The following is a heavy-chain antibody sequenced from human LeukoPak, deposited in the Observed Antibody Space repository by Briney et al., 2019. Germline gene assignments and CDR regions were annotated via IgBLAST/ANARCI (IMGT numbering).Heavy chain of an antibody. CDR2: INPSGGSS. D-gene: IGHD3-10*01. CDR1: GYTFTSYY. CDR3: ARDRRITMVRPFGY. V-gene: IGHV1-46*01. Sequence: VASVKVSCKASGYTFTSYYMHWVRLAPGQGLEWMGIINPSGGSSSYAQKFHGRVTMTKDTSTCTVYMELSILSSEDTAVYYCARDRRITMVRPFGYWGQGTLVTVPS. J-gene: IGHJ4*02.